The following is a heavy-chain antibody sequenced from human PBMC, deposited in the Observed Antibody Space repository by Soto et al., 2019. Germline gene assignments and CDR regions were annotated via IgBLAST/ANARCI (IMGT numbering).Heavy chain of an antibody. CDR1: GFTFSSYG. J-gene: IGHJ6*02. Sequence: GGSLRLSCAASGFTFSSYGMHWVRQAPGKGLEWVAVISYDGSNKYYADSVKGRFTISRGNSKNTLYLQMNSLRAEDTAVYYCASGARWSDGRDYGMDVWGQGTTVTVSS. D-gene: IGHD2-15*01. CDR3: ASGARWSDGRDYGMDV. V-gene: IGHV3-30*03. CDR2: ISYDGSNK.